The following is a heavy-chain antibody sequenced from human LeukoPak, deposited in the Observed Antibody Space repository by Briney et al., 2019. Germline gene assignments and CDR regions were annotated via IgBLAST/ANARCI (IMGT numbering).Heavy chain of an antibody. J-gene: IGHJ4*02. CDR2: IRYDGSNK. D-gene: IGHD3-3*02. CDR3: ARDNPTLGDYGVHFWDY. Sequence: PGGSLGLSCAASGFTFSSYGVHWVRQAPGKGLEWVAFIRYDGSNKYYADSVKGRFTISRDNAKNSLSLQMNSLRAEDTAVYYCARDNPTLGDYGVHFWDYWGQGTLVTVSS. CDR1: GFTFSSYG. V-gene: IGHV3-30*02.